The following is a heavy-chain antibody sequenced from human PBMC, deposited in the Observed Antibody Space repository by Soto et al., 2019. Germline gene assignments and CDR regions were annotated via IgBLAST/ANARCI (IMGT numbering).Heavy chain of an antibody. J-gene: IGHJ5*02. V-gene: IGHV3-23*01. CDR2: ISGSGGST. Sequence: PGGSLRLSCAASGFTFSSYAMSWFRQAPGKGLEWVSAISGSGGSTYYADSVKGRFTISRDNSKNTLYLQMNSLRAEDTAVYYCAKDKSCSGGSCFPTWFDPWGQGTLVTVSS. CDR3: AKDKSCSGGSCFPTWFDP. D-gene: IGHD2-15*01. CDR1: GFTFSSYA.